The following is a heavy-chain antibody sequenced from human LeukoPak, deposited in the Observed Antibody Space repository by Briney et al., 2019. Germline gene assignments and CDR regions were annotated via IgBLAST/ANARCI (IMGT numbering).Heavy chain of an antibody. CDR1: GITLSNYG. Sequence: GGSLRLSCAVSGITLSNYGMSWVRQAPGKGLGWVAGIIGSGGGTNYADSVKGRFTISRDNSKNTLFLQMNSLRAEDTAVYFCAKRGVVIRVILVGFHKEAYYFDSWGQGALVTVSS. D-gene: IGHD3-22*01. J-gene: IGHJ4*02. V-gene: IGHV3-23*01. CDR3: AKRGVVIRVILVGFHKEAYYFDS. CDR2: IIGSGGGT.